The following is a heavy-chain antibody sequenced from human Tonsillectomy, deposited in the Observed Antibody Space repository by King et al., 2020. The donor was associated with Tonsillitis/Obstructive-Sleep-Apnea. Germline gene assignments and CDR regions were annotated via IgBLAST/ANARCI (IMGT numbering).Heavy chain of an antibody. CDR1: GYTFTSYY. V-gene: IGHV1-46*01. CDR3: VREPPEGFGELLLDY. CDR2: INPSGGST. J-gene: IGHJ4*02. D-gene: IGHD3-10*01. Sequence: QLVQSGAEVKKPGASVKVSCKASGYTFTSYYMHWVRQAPGQGLEWMGIINPSGGSTSYAQKFQGRVTMTRDTSTSTVYMELSSLRSEDTAVYYCVREPPEGFGELLLDYWGQGTLVTVSS.